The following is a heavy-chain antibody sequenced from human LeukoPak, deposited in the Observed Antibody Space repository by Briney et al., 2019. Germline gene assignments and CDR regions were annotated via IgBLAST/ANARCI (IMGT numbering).Heavy chain of an antibody. V-gene: IGHV3-21*01. CDR1: GFTFSSYS. CDR3: ARDRLSLRIAVADYYYGMDV. CDR2: ISSSSSYI. Sequence: GGSLRLSCAASGFTFSSYSMNWVRQAPGKGLECVLSISSSSSYIYYADSVKGRFTISRDNAKNSLYLQMNSLRAEDTAVYYCARDRLSLRIAVADYYYGMDVWGQGTTVTVSS. J-gene: IGHJ6*02. D-gene: IGHD6-19*01.